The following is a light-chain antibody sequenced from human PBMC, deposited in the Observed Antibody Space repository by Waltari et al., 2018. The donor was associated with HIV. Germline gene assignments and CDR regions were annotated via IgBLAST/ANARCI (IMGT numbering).Light chain of an antibody. J-gene: IGKJ4*01. CDR3: QQRTNWPQNT. Sequence: EIVLTQSPATLSLSPVERATLPCRASHSVSTYLAGYQQKPGQAPRLLIFDASNRATGVPPRFSGSGSGTDFTLTISSLEPEEFAVYYCQQRTNWPQNTFGGGTKVEIK. CDR2: DAS. V-gene: IGKV3-11*01. CDR1: HSVSTY.